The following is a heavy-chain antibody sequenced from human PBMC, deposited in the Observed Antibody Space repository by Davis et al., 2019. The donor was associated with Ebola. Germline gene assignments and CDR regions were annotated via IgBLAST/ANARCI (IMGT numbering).Heavy chain of an antibody. J-gene: IGHJ6*02. D-gene: IGHD4-17*01. CDR2: INGGSSTT. CDR3: AKDHSDFGDVYGMWAPYGMHV. CDR1: GFDFFNYA. Sequence: PGGSLRLSCVGSGFDFFNYAMFWVRQAPGKGLEWVSGINGGSSTTRYTDSVKGRFTISRDNSKKILYLHMNSLRAEDTAVYYCAKDHSDFGDVYGMWAPYGMHVWGHGTTVTVSS. V-gene: IGHV3-23*01.